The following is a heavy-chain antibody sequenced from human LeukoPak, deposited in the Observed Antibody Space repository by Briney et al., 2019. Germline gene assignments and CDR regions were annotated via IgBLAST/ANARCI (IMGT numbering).Heavy chain of an antibody. CDR2: IYYSGRT. Sequence: SETLSLTCTVSGGSISSYYWSWIRQPPGKGLEWIGYIYYSGRTNYNPSLKSRVTISVDTTTNQFSLNLSSVTAADTAVYYCARTGGQMAVAGTNYFDYWGQGTLVTVSA. D-gene: IGHD6-19*01. CDR3: ARTGGQMAVAGTNYFDY. V-gene: IGHV4-59*01. CDR1: GGSISSYY. J-gene: IGHJ4*02.